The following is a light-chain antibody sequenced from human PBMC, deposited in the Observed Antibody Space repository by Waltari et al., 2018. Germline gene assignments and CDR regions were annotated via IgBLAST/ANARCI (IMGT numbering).Light chain of an antibody. Sequence: QSVLSQPPSVSGTPGQRVTISCSGTSSHLGPNYVFWYQHLPGMAPKLLVYRNNQRPSGVPDRFSSSKSGTSASLAIRGLRSEDEADYYCGAWDDTLRFVFGGGTRLTVL. CDR3: GAWDDTLRFV. CDR2: RNN. J-gene: IGLJ2*01. CDR1: SSHLGPNY. V-gene: IGLV1-47*01.